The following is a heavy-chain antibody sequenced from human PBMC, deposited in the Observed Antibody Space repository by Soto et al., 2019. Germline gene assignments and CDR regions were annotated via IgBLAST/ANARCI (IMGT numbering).Heavy chain of an antibody. CDR2: IYPDDSDI. V-gene: IGHV5-51*01. J-gene: IGHJ3*01. CDR3: ARRRETTMAYDAYDL. CDR1: GYSFSTYW. D-gene: IGHD1-1*01. Sequence: PGESLKISCKGSGYSFSTYWIAWVRQMPGKGLEWMGIIYPDDSDIRYSPSFQGQVTISVDKSIRTAYLQWRSLTAPDTAIYYCARRRETTMAYDAYDLWGQGTTVTVSS.